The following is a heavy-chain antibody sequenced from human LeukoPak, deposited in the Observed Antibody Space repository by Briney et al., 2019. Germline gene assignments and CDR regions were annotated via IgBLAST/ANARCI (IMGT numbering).Heavy chain of an antibody. V-gene: IGHV3-23*01. J-gene: IGHJ4*02. CDR2: ISGSGGST. Sequence: GGSLRLSCAASGFTFSSYAMSWVRQAPGKGLEWVSAISGSGGSTYYADSVKGRFTISRDNSKNKLYLQMNSLRAEDTAVYYCARDTDSWYFDYWGQRTLVTVSS. CDR3: ARDTDSWYFDY. CDR1: GFTFSSYA. D-gene: IGHD6-13*01.